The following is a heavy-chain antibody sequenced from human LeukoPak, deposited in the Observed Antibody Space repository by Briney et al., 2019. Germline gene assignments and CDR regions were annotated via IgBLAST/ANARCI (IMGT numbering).Heavy chain of an antibody. J-gene: IGHJ4*02. CDR1: GFTFSNAW. V-gene: IGHV3-15*01. CDR2: IKSKTDGGTT. D-gene: IGHD4-17*01. Sequence: PGGSLRLSCAASGFTFSNAWMSWVRQAPGKGLEWVGRIKSKTDGGTTDYAAPVKGRFTISRDDSKNTLYLQMNSLKTEDTAVYYCTTDWSEEMTTVLLWGQGTLVTVSS. CDR3: TTDWSEEMTTVLL.